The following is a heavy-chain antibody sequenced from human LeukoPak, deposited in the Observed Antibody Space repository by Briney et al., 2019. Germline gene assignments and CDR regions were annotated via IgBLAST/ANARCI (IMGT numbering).Heavy chain of an antibody. CDR3: AKDKSVSADYYFDY. CDR2: ISTDGNDK. Sequence: GGSLRLSCAVSGFAVSSYWMNWVRQAPGKGLEWLTVISTDGNDKHYADSVKGRFTVSRDNSKNTLFLQMNNLRTEDTAVYYCAKDKSVSADYYFDYWGQGTLVTVSS. D-gene: IGHD5/OR15-5a*01. J-gene: IGHJ4*02. CDR1: GFAVSSYW. V-gene: IGHV3-30*18.